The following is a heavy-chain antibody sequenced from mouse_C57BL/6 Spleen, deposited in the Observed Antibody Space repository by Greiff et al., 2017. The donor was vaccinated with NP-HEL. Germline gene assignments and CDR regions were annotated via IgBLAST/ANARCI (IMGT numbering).Heavy chain of an antibody. CDR3: ARQDGSPYFYCSTSAYWYFDV. CDR1: GFTFSGYG. D-gene: IGHD1-1*01. Sequence: EVMLVESGGDLVKPGGSLQLSCAASGFTFSGYGMYWVRQTPDKRLEWVANISSGGSYTYYPDSVKGRFTISRDNAKNTLFLQMSSLKSEDTAMYYCARQDGSPYFYCSTSAYWYFDVWGTGTTVTVSS. CDR2: ISSGGSYT. J-gene: IGHJ1*03. V-gene: IGHV5-6*01.